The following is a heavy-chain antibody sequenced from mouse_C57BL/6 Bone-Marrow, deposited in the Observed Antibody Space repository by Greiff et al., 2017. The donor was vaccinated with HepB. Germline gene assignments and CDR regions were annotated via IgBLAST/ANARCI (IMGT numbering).Heavy chain of an antibody. CDR1: GYSFTSYY. J-gene: IGHJ4*01. CDR3: ARRNYGGSYAMDY. D-gene: IGHD2-1*01. CDR2: IYPGSGNT. V-gene: IGHV1-66*01. Sequence: QVQLKQSGPELVKPGASVKISCKASGYSFTSYYIHWVKQRPGQGLEWIGWIYPGSGNTKYNEKFKGKATLTADTSSSTAYMQLSSLTSEDSAVYYCARRNYGGSYAMDYWGQGTSVTVSS.